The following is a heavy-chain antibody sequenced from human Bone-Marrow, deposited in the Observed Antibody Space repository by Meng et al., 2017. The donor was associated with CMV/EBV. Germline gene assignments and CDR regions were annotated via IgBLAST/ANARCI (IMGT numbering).Heavy chain of an antibody. CDR1: GGSFSGYY. CDR3: VRGSGSCGGDCYNFDY. J-gene: IGHJ4*02. D-gene: IGHD2-21*01. Sequence: SETLSLTCAAYGGSFSGYYWSWIRQPPGKGLEWIGEINHSGSTNYNPSLKSRVTISVDTSKNQFSLKLSSVTAADTAVYYCVRGSGSCGGDCYNFDYWGQGTLVTVSS. CDR2: INHSGST. V-gene: IGHV4-34*01.